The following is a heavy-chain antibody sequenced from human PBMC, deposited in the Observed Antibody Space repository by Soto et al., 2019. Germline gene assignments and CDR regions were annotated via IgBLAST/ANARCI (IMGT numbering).Heavy chain of an antibody. Sequence: XGSLGLSSAASGFRVSRYDMHGVRQAPGKGLEWVAVLCFDVSNEYYADSVQGRFTISRDNSKNTLYLQMDSLRAEDTAVYYCAKVLYASESFDSEEAPYGMDVWGQGTTVTVSS. CDR2: LCFDVSNE. CDR1: GFRVSRYD. D-gene: IGHD3-10*01. J-gene: IGHJ6*02. CDR3: AKVLYASESFDSEEAPYGMDV. V-gene: IGHV3-33*06.